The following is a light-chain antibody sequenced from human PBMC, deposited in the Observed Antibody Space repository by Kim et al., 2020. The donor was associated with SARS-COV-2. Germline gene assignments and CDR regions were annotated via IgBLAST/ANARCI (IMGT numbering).Light chain of an antibody. CDR3: SSYGGSSNLI. J-gene: IGLJ2*01. V-gene: IGLV2-8*01. CDR1: SSDVGGYNY. CDR2: EVN. Sequence: QSVAISCTGTSSDVGGYNYVSWFQQHPGKAPKLIIFEVNKRPSGVPDRFSGSKSGNTASLTVSELQAEDEADYYCSSYGGSSNLIFGGGTQLTVL.